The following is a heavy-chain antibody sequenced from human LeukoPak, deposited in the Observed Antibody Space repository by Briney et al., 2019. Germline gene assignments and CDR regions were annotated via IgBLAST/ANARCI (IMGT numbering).Heavy chain of an antibody. CDR2: INWNGGST. V-gene: IGHV3-20*01. Sequence: GGSLRLSCAASGFTFDDYGMSWVRQAPGKGLEWVSGINWNGGSTGYADSVKGRFTISRDNAKNSLYLQMNSLRAEDTALYHCARERGGGPLWAFDIWGQGTMVTVSS. J-gene: IGHJ3*02. CDR3: ARERGGGPLWAFDI. D-gene: IGHD3-10*01. CDR1: GFTFDDYG.